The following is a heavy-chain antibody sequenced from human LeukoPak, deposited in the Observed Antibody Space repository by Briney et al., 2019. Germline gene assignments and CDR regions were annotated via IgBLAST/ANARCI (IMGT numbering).Heavy chain of an antibody. CDR2: IIPIFGTA. V-gene: IGHV1-69*06. J-gene: IGHJ6*03. CDR3: ARGDSVGYYYDSSGLDYMDV. Sequence: SVKVSCKASGGTFSSYAISWVRQAPGQGLEWMGGIIPIFGTANYAQKLQGRVTITADKSTSTAYMELSSLRSEDTAVYYCARGDSVGYYYDSSGLDYMDVWGKGTTVTVSS. CDR1: GGTFSSYA. D-gene: IGHD3-22*01.